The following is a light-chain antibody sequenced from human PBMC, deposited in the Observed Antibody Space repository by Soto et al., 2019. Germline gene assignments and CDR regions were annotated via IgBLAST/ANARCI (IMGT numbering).Light chain of an antibody. J-gene: IGKJ3*01. V-gene: IGKV1-27*01. CDR2: AAS. Sequence: DIPMTQSPSSLSASVGDRVTITCRAGQGISNYIAWYQQKPGKAPKLLIYAASTLQSGVPSRFSGSGSGTDFTLTINSLQPEDVATYSCQKYSSVPLFGPGTKVDIK. CDR3: QKYSSVPL. CDR1: QGISNY.